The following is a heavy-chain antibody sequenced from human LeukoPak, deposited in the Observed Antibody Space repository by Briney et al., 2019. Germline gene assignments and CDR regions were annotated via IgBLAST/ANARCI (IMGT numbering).Heavy chain of an antibody. CDR2: INYSGST. CDR3: ARLGGDTAMATDY. D-gene: IGHD5-18*01. J-gene: IGHJ4*02. V-gene: IGHV4-59*01. Sequence: SETQSLTCTVASRSISSYYGSCIRQPPGKGLESIGYINYSGSTNYNPCLNSRVTIALDTSRNQISLKLSSETAADTAVYYCARLGGDTAMATDYWGQGTLVTVSS. CDR1: SRSISSYY.